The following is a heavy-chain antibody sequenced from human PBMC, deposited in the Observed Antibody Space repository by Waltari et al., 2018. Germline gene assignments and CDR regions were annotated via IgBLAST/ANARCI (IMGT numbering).Heavy chain of an antibody. CDR3: AKDLEQWLGYFDY. Sequence: QVQLVASGGGVVQPGRSLRLSCSASGFTFGAYGMPWFRQAPGKGLEWVAVISYDGSDKYYVDSVKCRFTISRDNSKNTLYLQMNSLRAEDTAVYYCAKDLEQWLGYFDYWGQGTLVTVSS. CDR1: GFTFGAYG. D-gene: IGHD6-19*01. V-gene: IGHV3-30*18. J-gene: IGHJ4*02. CDR2: ISYDGSDK.